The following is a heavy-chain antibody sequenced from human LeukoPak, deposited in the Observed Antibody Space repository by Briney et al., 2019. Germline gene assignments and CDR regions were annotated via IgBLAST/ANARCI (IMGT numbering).Heavy chain of an antibody. V-gene: IGHV3-33*01. J-gene: IGHJ5*02. CDR2: IWYDGSNK. CDR3: ARDLTLSSSWTENWFDP. CDR1: GFTFSSYG. D-gene: IGHD6-13*01. Sequence: GGSLRLSCAASGFTFSSYGMHWVRQAPGKGLEWVAVIWYDGSNKYYADSVKGRFTISRDNSKNTLYLQINSLRAEDTAVYYCARDLTLSSSWTENWFDPWGQGTLVTVSS.